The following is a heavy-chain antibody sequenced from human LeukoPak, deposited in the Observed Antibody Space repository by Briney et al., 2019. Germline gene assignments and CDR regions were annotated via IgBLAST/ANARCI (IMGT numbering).Heavy chain of an antibody. CDR2: IYPGDSDT. CDR1: GYSFTSYW. CDR3: ARDRPHDAFDI. Sequence: GESLKISCKGSGYSFTSYWIGWVRQMPGKGLEWMGIIYPGDSDTRYSPSFQGQVTISADRSITTAYLQWSSLKASDTAMYYCARDRPHDAFDIWGQGTMATVSS. J-gene: IGHJ3*02. V-gene: IGHV5-51*01.